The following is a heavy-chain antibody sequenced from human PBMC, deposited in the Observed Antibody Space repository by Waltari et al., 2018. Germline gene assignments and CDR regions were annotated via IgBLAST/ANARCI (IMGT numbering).Heavy chain of an antibody. CDR1: GGSISSYY. CDR2: IYYSGST. V-gene: IGHV4-59*01. CDR3: ARVDSLYYYDSSGYYYDYYYYYMDV. D-gene: IGHD3-22*01. J-gene: IGHJ6*03. Sequence: QVQLQESGPGLVKPSETLSLTCTVSGGSISSYYWSWIRQPPGKGLEWIGYIYYSGSTNYNPSLKSRVTISVDTSKNQFSLKLSSVTAADTAVYYCARVDSLYYYDSSGYYYDYYYYYMDVWGKGTTVTVSS.